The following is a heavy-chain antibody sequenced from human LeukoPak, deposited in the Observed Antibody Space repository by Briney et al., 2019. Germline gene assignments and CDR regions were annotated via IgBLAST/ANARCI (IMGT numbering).Heavy chain of an antibody. D-gene: IGHD1-26*01. V-gene: IGHV4-59*01. CDR3: ARFATESVSYQTFDY. Sequence: SETLCLTCTVSGGSISSYYWSWIRQPPGKGLEWIGYIYYSGSTNYNPSLKSRVTISVDTSKNQFSLKLSAVTAADTAVYYCARFATESVSYQTFDYWGQGTLVTVSS. CDR2: IYYSGST. CDR1: GGSISSYY. J-gene: IGHJ4*02.